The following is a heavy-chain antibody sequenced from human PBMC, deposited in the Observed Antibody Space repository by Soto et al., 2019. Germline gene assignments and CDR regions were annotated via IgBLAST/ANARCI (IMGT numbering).Heavy chain of an antibody. CDR1: EFTFGDYG. J-gene: IGHJ6*03. CDR3: ARISHPIHYYYYMDV. D-gene: IGHD3-3*02. Sequence: GGSLRLSCAASEFTFGDYGMSWVRQAPGKGLEWVSGISWNGGSTGYADSVKGRFTISRDNAENSLYLQMNSLRAEDTALYHCARISHPIHYYYYMDVWGKGTTVTVSS. V-gene: IGHV3-20*01. CDR2: ISWNGGST.